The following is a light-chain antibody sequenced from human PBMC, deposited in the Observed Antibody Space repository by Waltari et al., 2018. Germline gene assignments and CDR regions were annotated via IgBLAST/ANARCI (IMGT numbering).Light chain of an antibody. CDR1: QSFMGRY. CDR3: QHYGNSRWT. CDR2: GAS. J-gene: IGKJ1*01. V-gene: IGKV3-20*01. Sequence: EIVLTQSPGTLSVSPGERATRSCRASQSFMGRYIMRYQQKSGQAPRLLIHGASNRARGIPDRFSGSGSGTDFTLTISRVEPEDFAVYHCQHYGNSRWTFGQGTRVEI.